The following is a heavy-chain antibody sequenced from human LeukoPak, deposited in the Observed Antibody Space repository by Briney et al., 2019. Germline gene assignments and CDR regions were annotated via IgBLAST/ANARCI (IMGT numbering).Heavy chain of an antibody. CDR1: EFTVSSNY. V-gene: IGHV3-53*01. Sequence: GGSLRLSCAASEFTVSSNYMSWVRQAPGKGLEWVSSIYSGGSTYYADSVKGRFTISRDNSKNMVYLQMNSLRAEDTAVYFFARVRLDRSERNLDAFENWGQGTMVTVSS. D-gene: IGHD1-14*01. J-gene: IGHJ3*02. CDR3: ARVRLDRSERNLDAFEN. CDR2: IYSGGST.